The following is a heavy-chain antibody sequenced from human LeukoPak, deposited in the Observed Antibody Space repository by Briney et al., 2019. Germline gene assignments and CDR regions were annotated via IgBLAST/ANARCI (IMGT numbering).Heavy chain of an antibody. CDR1: GFTFSSYS. J-gene: IGHJ4*02. Sequence: GGSLRLSCAASGFTFSSYSMKWVRQAAGKGLEWVSSISSSSSYIYYADSVKGRFTISRDNAKNSLYQQMNSLRAEDPCVYYCAREIGDYYDSSGYYSRDYWGQGTLVTVSS. CDR3: AREIGDYYDSSGYYSRDY. V-gene: IGHV3-21*01. CDR2: ISSSSSYI. D-gene: IGHD3-22*01.